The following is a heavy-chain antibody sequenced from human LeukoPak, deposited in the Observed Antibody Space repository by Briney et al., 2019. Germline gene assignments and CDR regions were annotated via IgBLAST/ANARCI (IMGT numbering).Heavy chain of an antibody. D-gene: IGHD4-23*01. CDR3: VAVVTPFGYFDL. Sequence: SETLSLTCTVSGGSVSSGSYYWSWIWQPPGKGLEWIGYIYYSGSTNYNPSLKSRVTISVDTSKNQFSLKLSSVTAADTAVYYCVAVVTPFGYFDLWGRGTLVTVSS. CDR1: GGSVSSGSYY. J-gene: IGHJ2*01. V-gene: IGHV4-61*01. CDR2: IYYSGST.